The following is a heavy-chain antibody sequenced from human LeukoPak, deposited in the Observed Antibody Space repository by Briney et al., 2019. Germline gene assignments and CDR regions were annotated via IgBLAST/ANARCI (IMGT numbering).Heavy chain of an antibody. CDR3: ARFSPRAMGNYFDF. V-gene: IGHV4-30-2*01. CDR1: GGSISSGSYS. D-gene: IGHD7-27*01. Sequence: PPETLSLTCAVSGGSISSGSYSWGWIRQPPGKGLEWIGYIYPRGSTYYNPSLKSRVTMSLDRSANQFSLNLSSVTAADTAVYYCARFSPRAMGNYFDFWGQGTLVTVSS. CDR2: IYPRGST. J-gene: IGHJ4*02.